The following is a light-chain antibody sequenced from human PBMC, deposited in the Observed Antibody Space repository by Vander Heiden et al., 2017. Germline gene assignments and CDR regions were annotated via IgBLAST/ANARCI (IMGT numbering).Light chain of an antibody. J-gene: IGKJ1*01. Sequence: AIQMTQSPYSLSASVGDRVIITCRASQGIRNDLGWYQQRPGKAPKLLIYAATSLQTGVPLRFSGSGSGTDFTLTISILQPEYFATYCLQDYSYPRTFGQGTKVEIK. CDR2: AAT. CDR3: LQDYSYPRT. CDR1: QGIRND. V-gene: IGKV1-6*01.